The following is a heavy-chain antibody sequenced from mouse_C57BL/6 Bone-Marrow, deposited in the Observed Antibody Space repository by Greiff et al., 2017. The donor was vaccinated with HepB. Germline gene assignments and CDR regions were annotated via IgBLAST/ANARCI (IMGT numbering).Heavy chain of an antibody. CDR2: ISSGSSTI. J-gene: IGHJ3*01. Sequence: EVKVVESGAGLVKPGGSLKLSCAASGFTFSDYGMHWVRQAPEKGLEWVAYISSGSSTIYYADTVKGRFTISRDNAKNTLFLQMTSLRSEDTAMYYCARENWDDWFAYWGQGTLVTVSA. CDR3: ARENWDDWFAY. D-gene: IGHD4-1*01. CDR1: GFTFSDYG. V-gene: IGHV5-17*01.